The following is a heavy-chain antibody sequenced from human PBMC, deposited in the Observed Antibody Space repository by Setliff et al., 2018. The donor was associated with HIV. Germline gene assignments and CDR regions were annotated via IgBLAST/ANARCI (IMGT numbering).Heavy chain of an antibody. Sequence: ASVKVSCKASGYTFTDYYIHWVRQAPGQGLEWMGWINPNYGITNYAQKFQGRVTMTRDMSIKTAYMDLTSLGSDDMALYYCARGRPGWYLDYWGQGTLVTVSS. D-gene: IGHD6-19*01. CDR1: GYTFTDYY. V-gene: IGHV1-2*02. CDR2: INPNYGIT. J-gene: IGHJ4*02. CDR3: ARGRPGWYLDY.